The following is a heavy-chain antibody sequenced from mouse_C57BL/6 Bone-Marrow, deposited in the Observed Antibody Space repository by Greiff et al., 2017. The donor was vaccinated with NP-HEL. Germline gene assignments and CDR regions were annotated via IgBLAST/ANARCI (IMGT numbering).Heavy chain of an antibody. CDR1: GYTFTSYW. CDR2: IHPNSGST. Sequence: QVQLQQPGAELVKPGASVKLSCKASGYTFTSYWMHWVKQRPGQGLEWIGMIHPNSGSTNYNEKFKSKATLTVDKSSSTAYMQLSSLTSEDSAVYYCARLRRRGYAMDYWGHGTSVTVSS. J-gene: IGHJ4*01. V-gene: IGHV1-64*01. CDR3: ARLRRRGYAMDY. D-gene: IGHD2-12*01.